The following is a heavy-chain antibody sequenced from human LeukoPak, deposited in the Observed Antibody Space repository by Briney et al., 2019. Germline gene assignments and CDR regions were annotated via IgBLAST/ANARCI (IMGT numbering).Heavy chain of an antibody. CDR2: IYYSGST. J-gene: IGHJ4*02. D-gene: IGHD5-24*01. CDR1: GGSISRYY. Sequence: PSETLSLTCTVSGGSISRYYWSWIRQPPGKGLEWIGNIYYSGSTNYNTSLKSRLTISVDTSKNQFSLKLSSVTAEDTAVYYCAGSSDDYGDYWGQGTLVTVSS. V-gene: IGHV4-59*01. CDR3: AGSSDDYGDY.